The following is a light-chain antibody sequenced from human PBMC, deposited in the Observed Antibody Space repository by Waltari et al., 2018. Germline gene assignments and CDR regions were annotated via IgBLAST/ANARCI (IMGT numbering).Light chain of an antibody. J-gene: IGLJ3*02. CDR3: AAWDDSLSGLV. V-gene: IGLV1-47*01. Sequence: QSGLTQPPSASGTPGQKVTISCNGSSSNIGSNYVYWYQQLPGTAPKLLIFKNNQRPSGVPDRFSDSKSGTSASLAINGLRSEDEADYYCAAWDDSLSGLVLGGGTKVTVL. CDR2: KNN. CDR1: SSNIGSNY.